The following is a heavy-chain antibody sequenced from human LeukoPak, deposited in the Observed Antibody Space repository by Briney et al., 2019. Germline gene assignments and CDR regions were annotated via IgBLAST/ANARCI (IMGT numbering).Heavy chain of an antibody. CDR1: GGSISSGDYY. V-gene: IGHV4-30-4*01. CDR3: ARPYYYDSRIDP. J-gene: IGHJ5*02. CDR2: MYYSGST. D-gene: IGHD3-22*01. Sequence: SQTLSLTCTVSGGSISSGDYYWSWIRQPPGKGLDWIAYMYYSGSTYYNPSLKSRVTMSADTSKNQLSLKLSSVTAADTAVYYCARPYYYDSRIDPWGQGILVTVSS.